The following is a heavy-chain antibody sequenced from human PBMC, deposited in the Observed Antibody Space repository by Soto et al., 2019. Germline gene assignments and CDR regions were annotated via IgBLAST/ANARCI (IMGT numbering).Heavy chain of an antibody. J-gene: IGHJ3*01. CDR3: ARGHFQTAFDV. CDR2: ISAYNGNT. Sequence: QLQLVQSGAEVKKPGATVKVYCKASGYTFTHYGISWVRQAPGQGLEWMGWISAYNGNTNDTQKVQRRVTMSIDTPTPTAYMELRSLIADDTAVYYWARGHFQTAFDVWGQGTKVTVSS. CDR1: GYTFTHYG. V-gene: IGHV1-18*01.